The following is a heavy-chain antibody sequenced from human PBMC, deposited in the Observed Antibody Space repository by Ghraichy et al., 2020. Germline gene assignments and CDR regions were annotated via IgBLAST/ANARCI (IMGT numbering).Heavy chain of an antibody. Sequence: GGSLRLSCAASGFTFSSYGMHWVRQAPGKGLEWVTFIRYDGSNKYYADSVKGRFTISRDNSKNTLYLQMNSLRAEDTAVYYCAKDGYDFWRKHPLQLYYFDYWGQGTLVTVSS. J-gene: IGHJ4*02. D-gene: IGHD3-3*01. CDR2: IRYDGSNK. CDR1: GFTFSSYG. CDR3: AKDGYDFWRKHPLQLYYFDY. V-gene: IGHV3-30*02.